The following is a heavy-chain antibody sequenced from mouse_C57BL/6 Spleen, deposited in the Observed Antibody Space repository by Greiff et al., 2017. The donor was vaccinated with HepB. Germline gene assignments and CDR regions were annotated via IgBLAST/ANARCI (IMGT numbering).Heavy chain of an antibody. D-gene: IGHD1-1*01. Sequence: QVQLKESGPELVKPGASVKISCKASGYAFSSSWMNWVKQRPGKGLEWIGRIYPGDGDTNYNGKFKGKATLTADKSSSTAYMQLSSLTSEDSAVYFCARSSIYYYGSSWFAYWGQGTLVTVSA. V-gene: IGHV1-82*01. CDR2: IYPGDGDT. J-gene: IGHJ3*01. CDR3: ARSSIYYYGSSWFAY. CDR1: GYAFSSSW.